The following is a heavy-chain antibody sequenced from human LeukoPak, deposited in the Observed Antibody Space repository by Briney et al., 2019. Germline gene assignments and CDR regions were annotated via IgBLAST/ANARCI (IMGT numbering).Heavy chain of an antibody. V-gene: IGHV3-30*03. J-gene: IGHJ4*02. D-gene: IGHD6-19*01. Sequence: GGSLRLSCAASGFTFSSYGMHWVRQAPGKGLEWVAAISYDGSNKYYADSVKGRFTISRDNSKNTLYLQMNSLRAEDTAVYYCATGDSSSGWSQFDYWGQGTLVTVSS. CDR1: GFTFSSYG. CDR2: ISYDGSNK. CDR3: ATGDSSSGWSQFDY.